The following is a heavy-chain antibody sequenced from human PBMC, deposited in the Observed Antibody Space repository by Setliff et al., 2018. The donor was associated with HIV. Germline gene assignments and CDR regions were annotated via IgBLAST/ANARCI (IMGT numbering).Heavy chain of an antibody. CDR2: IIPTFDTA. Sequence: ASVKVSCKASGGTFGSYAISWVRQAPGQGLEWMGGIIPTFDTAKYAQKFQGRVTITADESTTTAYMELSSLRSDDTAVYFCARGALLAVFDFDHWGHGTLVTVSS. J-gene: IGHJ4*01. CDR1: GGTFGSYA. CDR3: ARGALLAVFDFDH. V-gene: IGHV1-69*13. D-gene: IGHD2-15*01.